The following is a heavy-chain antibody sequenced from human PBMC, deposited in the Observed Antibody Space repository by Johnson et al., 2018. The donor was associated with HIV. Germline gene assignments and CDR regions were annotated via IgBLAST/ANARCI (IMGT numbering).Heavy chain of an antibody. V-gene: IGHV3-66*01. Sequence: VQLVESGGGLVQPGGSLRLSCAASGFTVSSNYMSWVRQAPGKGLAWVSVIYSGGSTYYADSVKGRFTISRDNSKNTLYLQMNSLRAEDTAVYYCATGSPTVTTNAFDIWGQGTMVTVSS. CDR1: GFTVSSNY. D-gene: IGHD4-17*01. CDR2: IYSGGST. J-gene: IGHJ3*02. CDR3: ATGSPTVTTNAFDI.